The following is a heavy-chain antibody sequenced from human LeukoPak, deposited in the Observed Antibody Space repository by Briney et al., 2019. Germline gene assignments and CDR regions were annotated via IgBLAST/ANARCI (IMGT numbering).Heavy chain of an antibody. CDR3: ARDSLRQLVSFDY. V-gene: IGHV4-39*07. Sequence: SETLSLTCTVSGGSISSSSYYWGWIRQPPGKGLEWIGSIYYSGSTYYNPSLKSRVTISVDTSKNQFSLKLSSVTAADTAVYYCARDSLRQLVSFDYWGQGTLVTVSS. D-gene: IGHD6-13*01. CDR1: GGSISSSSYY. J-gene: IGHJ4*02. CDR2: IYYSGST.